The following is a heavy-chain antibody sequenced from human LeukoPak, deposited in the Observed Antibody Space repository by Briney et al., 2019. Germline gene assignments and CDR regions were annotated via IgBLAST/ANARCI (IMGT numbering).Heavy chain of an antibody. CDR1: GGSISSSNW. Sequence: PSGTLSLTCAVSGGSISSSNWWSWVRPPPGKRLEWIGEIYHSGSTNYNPSLKSRVTISVDKSKNQFSLKLSSVTAAETAVYYYASRVVITTSAFDIWGQGTMVTVSS. V-gene: IGHV4-4*02. CDR2: IYHSGST. CDR3: ASRVVITTSAFDI. D-gene: IGHD3-22*01. J-gene: IGHJ3*02.